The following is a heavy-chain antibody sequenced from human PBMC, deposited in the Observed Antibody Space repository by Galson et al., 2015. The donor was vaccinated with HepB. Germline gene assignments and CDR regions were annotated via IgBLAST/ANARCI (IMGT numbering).Heavy chain of an antibody. CDR2: INWNGGST. V-gene: IGHV3-20*04. CDR1: GFTVSSNY. Sequence: LRLSCAASGFTVSSNYMSWVRQAPGKGLEWVSGINWNGGSTGYADSVKGRFTISRDNAKNSLYLQMNSLRAEDTALYYCARDDGYSYGSDDAFDIWGQGTMVTVSS. J-gene: IGHJ3*02. D-gene: IGHD5-18*01. CDR3: ARDDGYSYGSDDAFDI.